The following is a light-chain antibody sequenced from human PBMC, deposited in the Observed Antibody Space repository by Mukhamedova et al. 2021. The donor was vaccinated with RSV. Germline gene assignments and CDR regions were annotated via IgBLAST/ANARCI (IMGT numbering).Light chain of an antibody. CDR2: VAS. Sequence: WYQRRVHGKAPKLLISVASTLEGGIPSRFSGSGSGTDFTLTITSLQPEDSATYYCQQYESYSPFAFGQGTKLEIK. CDR3: QQYESYSPFA. V-gene: IGKV1-5*03. J-gene: IGKJ2*01.